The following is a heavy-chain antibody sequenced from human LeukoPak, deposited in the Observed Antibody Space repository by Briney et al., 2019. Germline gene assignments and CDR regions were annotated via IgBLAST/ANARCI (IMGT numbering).Heavy chain of an antibody. V-gene: IGHV3-48*01. D-gene: IGHD2-15*01. CDR2: ISYDSAIK. J-gene: IGHJ4*02. CDR3: VRDNPRCCGVVPANIDDY. Sequence: GGSLRLSCAASGFTISRDSMNWVRQAPGKGLEWVSYISYDSAIKYYADSVRGRFTISRDNAKNSLYLQMHSLSAEDTAVYYCVRDNPRCCGVVPANIDDYWGQGTLVTVSS. CDR1: GFTISRDS.